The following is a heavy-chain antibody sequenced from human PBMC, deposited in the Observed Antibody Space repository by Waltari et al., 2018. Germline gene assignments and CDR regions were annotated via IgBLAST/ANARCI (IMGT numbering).Heavy chain of an antibody. Sequence: QVQLVQSGAEVKKPGSSVKVSCKASGNTFSSYTITWVRQAPGQGLEWMGGIIPIFVTTMYAQKFQGSVTITADKSTTTAYMELSSLRFDDTAMYFCARDHPYGSGTYYNSPAGFWGQGTLVTVSS. V-gene: IGHV1-69*06. CDR1: GNTFSSYT. CDR3: ARDHPYGSGTYYNSPAGF. CDR2: IIPIFVTT. D-gene: IGHD3-10*01. J-gene: IGHJ4*02.